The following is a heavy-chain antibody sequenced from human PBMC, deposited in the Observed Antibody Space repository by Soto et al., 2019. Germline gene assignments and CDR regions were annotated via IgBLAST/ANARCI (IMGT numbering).Heavy chain of an antibody. V-gene: IGHV2-5*02. CDR3: VQSRCGGDCLQSYSSHSYYGLDV. CDR1: GFSLSTTGVG. J-gene: IGHJ6*02. D-gene: IGHD2-21*01. Sequence: QITLKESGPTLVKPTQTLTLTCTFSGFSLSTTGVGVDWIRQPPGKALEWLALIYWDDDKRYNPSLKSRLTITKDTSKNQVVLTMTNMDPVDTATYYCVQSRCGGDCLQSYSSHSYYGLDVWDQGTTVTVSS. CDR2: IYWDDDK.